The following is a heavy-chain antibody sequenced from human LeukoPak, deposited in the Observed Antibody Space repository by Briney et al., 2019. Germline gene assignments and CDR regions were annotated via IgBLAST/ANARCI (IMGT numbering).Heavy chain of an antibody. CDR3: AREAGTAVYYFDY. D-gene: IGHD6-13*01. Sequence: QSGGSLRLSCAASGFTFSNYGMHWVRQAPGKGLEWVATIWYDGSYEYYADSVKGRFTISRDNSKNTMYMQMNSLRAEDTAVYYCAREAGTAVYYFDYWGQGTLVTVSS. CDR2: IWYDGSYE. J-gene: IGHJ4*02. V-gene: IGHV3-33*01. CDR1: GFTFSNYG.